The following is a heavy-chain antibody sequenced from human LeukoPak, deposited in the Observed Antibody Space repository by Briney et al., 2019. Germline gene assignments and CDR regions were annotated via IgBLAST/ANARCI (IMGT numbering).Heavy chain of an antibody. J-gene: IGHJ5*02. CDR3: AKPISGGLAVSADWFDP. D-gene: IGHD6-19*01. CDR1: GFAFNFYA. V-gene: IGHV3-23*01. CDR2: INANVINT. Sequence: SGGSLRLSCAVSGFAFNFYAMSWVRQSRGKGLQWVSTINANVINTYYADSVRGRFTISRDNSKDTLYLQQNSLRAEDTAIYFCAKPISGGLAVSADWFDPWGQGPLVIVSS.